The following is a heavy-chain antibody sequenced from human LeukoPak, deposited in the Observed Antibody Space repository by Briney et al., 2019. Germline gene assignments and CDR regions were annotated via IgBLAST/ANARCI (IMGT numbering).Heavy chain of an antibody. CDR3: ATPGGLNYYDSSGYYYAGGAYFDY. CDR2: IIPIFGTA. D-gene: IGHD3-22*01. V-gene: IGHV1-69*05. CDR1: GYTFTSYG. Sequence: SVKVSCKASGYTFTSYGISWVRRAPGQGLEWMGGIIPIFGTANYAQKFQGRVTITTDESTSTAYMELSSLRSEDTAVYYCATPGGLNYYDSSGYYYAGGAYFDYWGQGTLVTVSS. J-gene: IGHJ4*02.